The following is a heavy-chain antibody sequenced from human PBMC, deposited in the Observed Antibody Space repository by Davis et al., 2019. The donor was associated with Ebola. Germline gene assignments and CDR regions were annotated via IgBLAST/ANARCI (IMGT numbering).Heavy chain of an antibody. Sequence: SETLSLTCAVYGGSFSGYYWSWIRQPPGKGLEWIGSIYYSGSTYYNPSLKSRVTISVDTSKNQFSLKLSSVTAADTAVYYCAGGYDSSGISSDYWGQGTLVTVSS. J-gene: IGHJ4*02. V-gene: IGHV4-34*01. CDR3: AGGYDSSGISSDY. D-gene: IGHD3-22*01. CDR2: IYYSGST. CDR1: GGSFSGYY.